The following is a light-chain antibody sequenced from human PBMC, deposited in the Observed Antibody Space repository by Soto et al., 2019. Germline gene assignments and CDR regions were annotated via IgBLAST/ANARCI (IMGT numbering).Light chain of an antibody. J-gene: IGKJ5*01. V-gene: IGKV3-15*01. CDR2: DAS. Sequence: EIVMTQSPATLSVSPGETATLSCRASQSVSRYLAWYQHRPGQAPRLLIYDASTRATGVPARFSGSRSGPAFTLTISGLQSEDFAVYSCQQCSDWPLFTFGQRTRLEIK. CDR1: QSVSRY. CDR3: QQCSDWPLFT.